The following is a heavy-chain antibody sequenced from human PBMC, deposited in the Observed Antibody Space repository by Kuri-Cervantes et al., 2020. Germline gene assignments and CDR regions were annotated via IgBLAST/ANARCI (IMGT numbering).Heavy chain of an antibody. V-gene: IGHV1-2*02. CDR2: INPNSGGT. Sequence: ASVKVSCKASGYTFTGYYMRWVRQAPGQGLEWMGWINPNSGGTNYAQKFQGRVTMTRDTSISTAYMELRSLRSDDTAVYYCARGLGRGGESWFDPWGQGTLVTVSS. J-gene: IGHJ5*02. CDR3: ARGLGRGGESWFDP. CDR1: GYTFTGYY. D-gene: IGHD2-21*01.